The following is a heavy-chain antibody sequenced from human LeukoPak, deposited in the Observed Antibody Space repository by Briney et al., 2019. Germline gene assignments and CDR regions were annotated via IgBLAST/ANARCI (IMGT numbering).Heavy chain of an antibody. CDR2: MNPNSGNT. CDR1: GYTFTSYD. D-gene: IGHD2-15*01. V-gene: IGHV1-8*01. Sequence: GXSVKVSCKASGYTFTSYDINWVRQATGQGLEWMGWMNPNSGNTGYAQRFQGRVTMTRNTSISTAYMELSSLRSEDTAVYYCARALRVGRYSADYWGQGTLVTVSS. CDR3: ARALRVGRYSADY. J-gene: IGHJ4*02.